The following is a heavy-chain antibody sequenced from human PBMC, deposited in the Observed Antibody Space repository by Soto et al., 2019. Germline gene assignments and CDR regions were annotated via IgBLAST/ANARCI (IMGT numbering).Heavy chain of an antibody. CDR1: RDTSTGYY. J-gene: IGHJ3*02. CDR2: INPNSGGP. V-gene: IGHV1-2*02. CDR3: ARARIPDAFDI. Sequence: QVHLVQSGAEVKKPGASVKVSCKASRDTSTGYYMHWVRQAPGQGLEWMGWINPNSGGPNYAQKFQGRVTMTRDTSISTVYMELSRLRSDDTAVYYCARARIPDAFDIWGQGTMVTVSS.